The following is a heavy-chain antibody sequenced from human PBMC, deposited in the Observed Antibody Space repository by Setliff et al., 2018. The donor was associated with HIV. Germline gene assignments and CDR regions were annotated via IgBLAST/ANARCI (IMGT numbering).Heavy chain of an antibody. J-gene: IGHJ4*02. CDR3: ARESDILSGFNIHGFDY. Sequence: ASVKVSCKASGYTFTGYFIHWVRQAPGQGLEWMGRINPNTGDTNYAQKFQGRVTMTRDTAISTAYMELSGLRSDDTAVYYCARESDILSGFNIHGFDYWGQGTLVTVSS. CDR2: INPNTGDT. CDR1: GYTFTGYF. D-gene: IGHD3-9*01. V-gene: IGHV1-2*06.